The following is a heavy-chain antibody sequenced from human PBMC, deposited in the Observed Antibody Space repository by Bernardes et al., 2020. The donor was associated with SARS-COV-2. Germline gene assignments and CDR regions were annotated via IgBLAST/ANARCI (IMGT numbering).Heavy chain of an antibody. CDR1: GFTLNNYW. D-gene: IGHD3-16*01. Sequence: VGSLSLSCAASGFTLNNYWMHWVRQAPGKGLVWVSRMNRDGSRTDHADSVKGRFTISRDNARNTLYLQMNSLRAEDTALYYCVKDFGGVEDYWGQGTLVTVSS. V-gene: IGHV3-74*01. CDR2: MNRDGSRT. CDR3: VKDFGGVEDY. J-gene: IGHJ4*02.